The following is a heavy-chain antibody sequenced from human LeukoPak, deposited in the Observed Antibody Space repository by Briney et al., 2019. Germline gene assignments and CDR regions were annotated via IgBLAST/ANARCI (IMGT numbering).Heavy chain of an antibody. Sequence: GGSLRLSCAASGFSFSTSTMIWVRQAPGKGLEWISSIGKTSRDMYYADSVRGRFTISRDNAKNSLFLLMNSLRVEDTSVYYCVRGDNRDYWGQGTLVTVSS. J-gene: IGHJ4*02. CDR3: VRGDNRDY. D-gene: IGHD1-14*01. CDR2: IGKTSRDM. V-gene: IGHV3-21*01. CDR1: GFSFSTST.